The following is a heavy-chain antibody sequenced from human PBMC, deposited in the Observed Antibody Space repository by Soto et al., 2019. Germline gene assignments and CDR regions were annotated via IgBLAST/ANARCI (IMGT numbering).Heavy chain of an antibody. V-gene: IGHV3-48*02. CDR3: ARSVEGHFDY. D-gene: IGHD6-19*01. CDR1: GFKFSIYS. J-gene: IGHJ4*02. CDR2: ITSDTKTI. Sequence: EVQLVESGGALVQPGGSLRLSCAASGFKFSIYSMNWVRQAPGKGLEWSAYITSDTKTIKHGDSVKGRFTISRDNAKNSVYLQMNSLSDEDTAVYYCARSVEGHFDYWGQGTVVTVSS.